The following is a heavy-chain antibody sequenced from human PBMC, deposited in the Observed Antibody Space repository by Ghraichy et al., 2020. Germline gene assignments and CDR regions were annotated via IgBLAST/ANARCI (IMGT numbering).Heavy chain of an antibody. CDR2: SCCGGGT. CDR3: ARAPSGGTAAGARYYYYMDV. Sequence: GWGRRPPGEGLGWIGDSCCGGGTDYNPSLKSRVTISVDTSKNQFSLKLSSVTAADTAVDDFARAPSGGTAAGARYYYYMDVWGKGTTVTVYS. D-gene: IGHD6-13*01. V-gene: IGHV4-59*01. J-gene: IGHJ6*03.